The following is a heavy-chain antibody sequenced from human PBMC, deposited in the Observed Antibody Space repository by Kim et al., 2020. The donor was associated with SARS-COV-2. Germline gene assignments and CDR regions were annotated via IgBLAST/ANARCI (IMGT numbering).Heavy chain of an antibody. Sequence: GGSLRLSCAASGFTFNDYAMSWVRQAPGKGLEWVSGISSGDSTSYPDSLKGRFTISRDNPKNTLYLQVNSLRADDTAIYYCVKGVLRGFAQGRFDYWGQGTPVTVSS. D-gene: IGHD3-10*01. V-gene: IGHV3-23*01. CDR3: VKGVLRGFAQGRFDY. CDR2: ISSGDST. CDR1: GFTFNDYA. J-gene: IGHJ4*02.